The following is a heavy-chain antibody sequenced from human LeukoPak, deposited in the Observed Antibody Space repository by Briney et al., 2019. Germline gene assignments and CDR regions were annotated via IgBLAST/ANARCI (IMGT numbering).Heavy chain of an antibody. Sequence: GGSLRLSCAASGFTFNAFGMNWVRQAPGKGLEWVSYIGTTSGAIYYADSVKGRFTISRDSAKNSLYLQMNSLRAEDTAVYYCAREYSSSWLYDYWGQGTLVTVSS. J-gene: IGHJ4*02. D-gene: IGHD6-13*01. CDR3: AREYSSSWLYDY. V-gene: IGHV3-48*01. CDR2: IGTTSGAI. CDR1: GFTFNAFG.